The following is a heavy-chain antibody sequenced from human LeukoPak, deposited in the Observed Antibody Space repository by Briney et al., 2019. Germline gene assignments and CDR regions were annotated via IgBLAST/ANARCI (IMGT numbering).Heavy chain of an antibody. CDR1: GFTFSSYW. D-gene: IGHD3-10*01. V-gene: IGHV3-7*01. J-gene: IGHJ4*02. CDR3: ARDSAMYYYGSGSYFGD. Sequence: GGSLRLSCAASGFTFSSYWMSWVRQAPGKGLEWVANIKQDGSEKYYVDSVKGRFTISRDNAKNSLYLQMNSLRAEDTAVYYCARDSAMYYYGSGSYFGDWGQGTLVTVSS. CDR2: IKQDGSEK.